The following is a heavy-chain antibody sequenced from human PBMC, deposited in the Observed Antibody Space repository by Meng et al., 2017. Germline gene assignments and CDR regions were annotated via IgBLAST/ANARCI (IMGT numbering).Heavy chain of an antibody. CDR2: IHHSGST. J-gene: IGHJ4*02. Sequence: GACVLEPGDTWSLSCVVYGASLSGYYWSWIRQPPGKGLEWIGEIHHSGSTNYNPSLKSRVTMSVDTSKNQFSLKLSSVTAADTAVYYCARDTVEAYCGGDCCPLGYWGQGTLVTVSS. CDR3: ARDTVEAYCGGDCCPLGY. CDR1: GASLSGYY. D-gene: IGHD2-21*02. V-gene: IGHV4-34*01.